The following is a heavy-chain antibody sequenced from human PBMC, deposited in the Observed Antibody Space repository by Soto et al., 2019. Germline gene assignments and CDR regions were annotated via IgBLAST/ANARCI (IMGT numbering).Heavy chain of an antibody. CDR1: GFTFSDYY. Sequence: PGGSLRLACAASGFTFSDYYMSWIRQAPGKGLEWVSYISSTSSYTNYADSVKGRFTISRDNAKNSLYLQMNSLRAEDTAVYYCARDGVKWNWNDPPGALDVWGQGTTVTVS. D-gene: IGHD1-1*01. CDR2: ISSTSSYT. CDR3: ARDGVKWNWNDPPGALDV. V-gene: IGHV3-11*05. J-gene: IGHJ6*02.